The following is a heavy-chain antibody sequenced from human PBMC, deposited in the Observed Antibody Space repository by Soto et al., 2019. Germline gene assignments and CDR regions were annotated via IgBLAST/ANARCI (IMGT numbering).Heavy chain of an antibody. D-gene: IGHD4-17*01. Sequence: EVQLLESGGGLVQPGGSLRLSCTASGFTLNNHAMSWVRQAPGKGLEWVSVISGSDGSTYYADSVRGRFSISRDSSKNTQYLQMSSLRAEDTAVYYCASPPRATVTDNIFDFWGPGTLVTVSS. J-gene: IGHJ4*02. CDR3: ASPPRATVTDNIFDF. V-gene: IGHV3-23*01. CDR2: ISGSDGST. CDR1: GFTLNNHA.